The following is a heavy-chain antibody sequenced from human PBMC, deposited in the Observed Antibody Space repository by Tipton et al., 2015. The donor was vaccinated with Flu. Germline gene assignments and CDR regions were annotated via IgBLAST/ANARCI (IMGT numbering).Heavy chain of an antibody. CDR1: GFTFSSYA. CDR3: AKALMQWLIA. CDR2: ISGSGGNT. D-gene: IGHD6-19*01. J-gene: IGHJ5*02. V-gene: IGHV3-23*01. Sequence: SLRLSCAASGFTFSSYAMSWVRQAPGKGLEWVSAISGSGGNTYYADSVKGRFTISGDNSKNTLYLQMNSLRAEDTAVYYCAKALMQWLIAWGQGTLVTVSS.